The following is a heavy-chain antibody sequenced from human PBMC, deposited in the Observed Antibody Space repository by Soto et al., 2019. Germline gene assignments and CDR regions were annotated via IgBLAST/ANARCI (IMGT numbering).Heavy chain of an antibody. J-gene: IGHJ6*02. Sequence: GESLKISCKGSGYSFTSYWISWVRQMPGKGLEWMGRIDPSDSYTNYSPSFQGHVTISADKSISTAYLQWSSLKASDTAMYYCARQPNVVVPAAYYYGMDVWGQGTTVTVSS. D-gene: IGHD2-2*01. V-gene: IGHV5-10-1*01. CDR2: IDPSDSYT. CDR1: GYSFTSYW. CDR3: ARQPNVVVPAAYYYGMDV.